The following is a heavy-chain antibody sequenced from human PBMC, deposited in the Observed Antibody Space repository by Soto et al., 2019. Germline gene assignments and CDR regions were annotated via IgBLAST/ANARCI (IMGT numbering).Heavy chain of an antibody. J-gene: IGHJ6*03. CDR2: IYYSGST. CDR3: ARIGILEWLFRDYYYYYMDV. V-gene: IGHV4-59*08. D-gene: IGHD3-3*01. CDR1: GGSISSYY. Sequence: QVQLQESGPGLVKPSETLSLTCTVSGGSISSYYWSWIRQPPGKGLEWIGYIYYSGSTNYNPSLKSRVTISVDTSKNQFSLKLSSVTAADTAVYYCARIGILEWLFRDYYYYYMDVLGKGTTVTVSS.